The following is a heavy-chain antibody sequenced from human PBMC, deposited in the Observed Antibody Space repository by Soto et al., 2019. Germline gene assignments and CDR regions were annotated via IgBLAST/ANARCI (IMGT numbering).Heavy chain of an antibody. D-gene: IGHD3-16*01. CDR2: IYSGGST. CDR3: ARDPWAADY. J-gene: IGHJ4*02. Sequence: EVQLVESGVGLVQPGGSLRLSCAAYGFTVSTKYMSWVRQDPGKGLEWVSVIYSGGSTFYADSERGRFIISRDNSKDAVKLQMNSLRAEDSAVYYCARDPWAADYWGQGTLVTVSS. CDR1: GFTVSTKY. V-gene: IGHV3-66*01.